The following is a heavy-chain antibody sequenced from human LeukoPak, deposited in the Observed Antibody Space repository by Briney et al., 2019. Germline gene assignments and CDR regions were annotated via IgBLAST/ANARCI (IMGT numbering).Heavy chain of an antibody. CDR2: ISSSSSYI. J-gene: IGHJ4*02. Sequence: EGSLRLSCAASGFTFSSYSMNWVRQAPGKGLEWVSSISSSSSYIYYADSVKGRFTISRDNAKNSLYLQMKSLRAEDTAVYYCARDRRSGSYGGDYYFDYWGQGTLVTVSS. V-gene: IGHV3-21*01. CDR3: ARDRRSGSYGGDYYFDY. D-gene: IGHD1-26*01. CDR1: GFTFSSYS.